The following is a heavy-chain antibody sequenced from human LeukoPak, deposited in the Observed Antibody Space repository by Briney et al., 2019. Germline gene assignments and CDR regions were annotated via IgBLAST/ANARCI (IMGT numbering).Heavy chain of an antibody. CDR2: INHSGST. J-gene: IGHJ4*02. V-gene: IGHV4-34*01. CDR1: GESFSGYY. D-gene: IGHD1-26*01. CDR3: ARDRGSQPFIDY. Sequence: SETLSLTCAVYGESFSGYYWSWIRQPPGKGLEWIGEINHSGSTNYNPALKSRVTISVDTSKNQFSLKLSSVTAADTAVYYCARDRGSQPFIDYWGQGTLVTVSS.